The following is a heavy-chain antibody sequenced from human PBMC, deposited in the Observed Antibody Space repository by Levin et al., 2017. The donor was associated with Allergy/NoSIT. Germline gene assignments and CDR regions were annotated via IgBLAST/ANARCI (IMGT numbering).Heavy chain of an antibody. V-gene: IGHV3-43*01. CDR2: ISWDGTSK. Sequence: GESLKISCAASGFIFSDYTMHWVRQAPGKGLEWVSLISWDGTSKFYADSVEGRFTISRDNSKKSFYLQMNGLRTEETALYYCAKARESSGYYQPLDSWGQGTLVSVSS. D-gene: IGHD3-3*01. CDR1: GFIFSDYT. CDR3: AKARESSGYYQPLDS. J-gene: IGHJ4*02.